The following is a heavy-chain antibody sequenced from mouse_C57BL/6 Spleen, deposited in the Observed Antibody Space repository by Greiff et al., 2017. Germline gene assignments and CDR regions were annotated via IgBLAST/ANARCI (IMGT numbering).Heavy chain of an antibody. CDR1: GFNIKDYF. CDR2: IDPEGGDT. D-gene: IGHD2-5*01. J-gene: IGHJ2*01. V-gene: IGHV14-1*01. CDR3: SYSNYYFDY. Sequence: EVKLQESGAELVRPGASVKLSCTASGFNIKDYFMHWVKQRPEQGLEWIGRIDPEGGDTEYAPKFQGQATMTADTSANTAYLQLSSLTSEDAADYYDSYSNYYFDYWGQGTTLTVSS.